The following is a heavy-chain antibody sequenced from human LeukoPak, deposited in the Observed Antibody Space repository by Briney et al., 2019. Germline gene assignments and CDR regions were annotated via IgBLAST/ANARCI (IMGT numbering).Heavy chain of an antibody. V-gene: IGHV4-34*01. CDR3: ARGTTRIVVVPAGIRREFWFDP. D-gene: IGHD2-2*01. CDR1: GGSFSGYY. CDR2: INHSGST. Sequence: PSETLSLTCAVYGGSFSGYYWSWIRQPPGKGLEWIGEINHSGSTNYNPSLKSRVTISVDTSKNQFSLKLSSVTAADTAVYYCARGTTRIVVVPAGIRREFWFDPWGQGTLVTVSS. J-gene: IGHJ5*02.